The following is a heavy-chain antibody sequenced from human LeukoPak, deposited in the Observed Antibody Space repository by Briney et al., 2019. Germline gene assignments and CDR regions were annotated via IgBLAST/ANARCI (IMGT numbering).Heavy chain of an antibody. CDR3: AKDQDFYYYDSSGKGPFDY. CDR2: ISGSGGST. CDR1: GFTFSSYA. D-gene: IGHD3-22*01. J-gene: IGHJ4*02. Sequence: PGGSLRLSCAASGFTFSSYAMSWVRQAPGKGLEWVSAISGSGGSTYYADSVKGRFTISRDNSMNTLYLQMNSLRAEDTAVYYCAKDQDFYYYDSSGKGPFDYWGQGTLVTVSS. V-gene: IGHV3-23*01.